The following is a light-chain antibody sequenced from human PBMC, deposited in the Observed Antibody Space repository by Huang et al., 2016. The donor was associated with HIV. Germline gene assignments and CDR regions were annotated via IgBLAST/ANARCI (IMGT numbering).Light chain of an antibody. CDR3: MQTQQTPYT. J-gene: IGKJ2*01. Sequence: DIVMTQSPLSLPVTPGEPASISCSSSQSILHSNGYNYLDWYVQKPGQSQQLLIYMASTRASGVPDRISCSGSGVEFTLKSSRVEAEDVGGYYCMQTQQTPYTFGPGTKLEIK. CDR2: MAS. CDR1: QSILHSNGYNY. V-gene: IGKV2-28*01.